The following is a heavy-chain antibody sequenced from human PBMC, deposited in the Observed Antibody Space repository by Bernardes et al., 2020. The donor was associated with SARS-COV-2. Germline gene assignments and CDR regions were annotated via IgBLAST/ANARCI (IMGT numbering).Heavy chain of an antibody. V-gene: IGHV1-24*01. Sequence: ASVTVSCKVSGYRVNEFSMHWVRQAPGKGLEWLGGFDPQNRRTIYAQKFQGRVTMTEDTSTETAYMELRNLRSEDTAVYYCATDDPAGAVFGVVIYALHIWGQGTMVTVSS. CDR1: GYRVNEFS. CDR3: ATDDPAGAVFGVVIYALHI. D-gene: IGHD3-3*01. J-gene: IGHJ3*02. CDR2: FDPQNRRT.